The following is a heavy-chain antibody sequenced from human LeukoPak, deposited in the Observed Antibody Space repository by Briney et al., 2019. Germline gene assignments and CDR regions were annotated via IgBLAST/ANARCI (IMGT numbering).Heavy chain of an antibody. Sequence: GGSLRLSCAASGFTFSNAWMSGVRQAPGKGLEWVGRIKSKTDGGTTDYAAPVKGRFTISRDDSKNTLYLQMNSLKTEDTAVYYCTRGLPHRRAEYFQHWGQGTLVTVSS. CDR3: TRGLPHRRAEYFQH. D-gene: IGHD3-10*01. CDR1: GFTFSNAW. CDR2: IKSKTDGGTT. V-gene: IGHV3-15*01. J-gene: IGHJ1*01.